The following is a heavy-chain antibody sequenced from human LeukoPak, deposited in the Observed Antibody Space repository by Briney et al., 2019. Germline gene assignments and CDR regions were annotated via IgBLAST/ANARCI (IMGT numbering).Heavy chain of an antibody. Sequence: EASETLSLTCTVSGGSISSYYWSWIRQPPGKGLEWIGEINHSGSTNYNPSLKSRVTISVDTSKNQFSLKLSSVTAADTAVYYCARGPWGCSGGSCDWFDPWGQGTLVTVSS. CDR3: ARGPWGCSGGSCDWFDP. CDR1: GGSISSYY. CDR2: INHSGST. D-gene: IGHD2-15*01. J-gene: IGHJ5*02. V-gene: IGHV4-34*01.